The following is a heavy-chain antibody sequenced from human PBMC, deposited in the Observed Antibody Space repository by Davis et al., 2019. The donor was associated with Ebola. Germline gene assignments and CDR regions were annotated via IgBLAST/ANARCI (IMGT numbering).Heavy chain of an antibody. D-gene: IGHD2-2*01. Sequence: MPSETLSLTCAVYGGSFSGYYWSWIRQPPGKGLEWIGEINHSGSTNYNPSLKSRVTISVDTSKNQFSLKVTSVTAADTAVYYCARVGLGNCSSTSCYFHGMDVWGQGTLVTVSS. CDR3: ARVGLGNCSSTSCYFHGMDV. J-gene: IGHJ6*02. V-gene: IGHV4-34*01. CDR2: INHSGST. CDR1: GGSFSGYY.